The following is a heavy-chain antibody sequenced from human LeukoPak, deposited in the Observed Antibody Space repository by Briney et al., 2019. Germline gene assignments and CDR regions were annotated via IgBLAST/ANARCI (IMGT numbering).Heavy chain of an antibody. CDR3: ARVPDSSGYYSAAFDI. J-gene: IGHJ3*02. D-gene: IGHD3-22*01. V-gene: IGHV4-31*03. Sequence: SETLSLTCSVSGGSISSGSYYWSWIRLLPGKGLEWIGYLYYSGNTYYNPTLKTRVTISLDASKNQFSLTLTSVTAADTAVYYCARVPDSSGYYSAAFDIWGHGTMVTVS. CDR2: LYYSGNT. CDR1: GGSISSGSYY.